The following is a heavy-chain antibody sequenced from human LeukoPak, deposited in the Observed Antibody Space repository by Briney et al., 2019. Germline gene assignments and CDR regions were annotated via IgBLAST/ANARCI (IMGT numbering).Heavy chain of an antibody. CDR2: IYHSGST. J-gene: IGHJ4*02. V-gene: IGHV4-30-2*01. CDR3: ARHLTRDPYYFDY. Sequence: SETLSLTCAVSGGSISSGGYSWSWIRQPPGKGLEWIGYIYHSGSTYYNPSLKSRVTISVDTSKNQFSLKLSSVTAADTAVYYCARHLTRDPYYFDYWGQGTLVTVSS. CDR1: GGSISSGGYS. D-gene: IGHD3-9*01.